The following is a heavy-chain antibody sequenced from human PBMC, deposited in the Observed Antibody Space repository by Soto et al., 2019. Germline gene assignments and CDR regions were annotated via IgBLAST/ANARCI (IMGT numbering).Heavy chain of an antibody. CDR1: GYTFTSYS. Sequence: QVQLVQSGAEVKKPGASVKVSCKASGYTFTSYSMHWVRQAPGQRLEWMGWINAGNGNRKYSQKFQGRVTITRDTSASTAYMVLSSLRSEDTAVYYCARGDYYDIHDYWGQGTLVTVSS. V-gene: IGHV1-3*01. CDR2: INAGNGNR. D-gene: IGHD3-22*01. J-gene: IGHJ4*02. CDR3: ARGDYYDIHDY.